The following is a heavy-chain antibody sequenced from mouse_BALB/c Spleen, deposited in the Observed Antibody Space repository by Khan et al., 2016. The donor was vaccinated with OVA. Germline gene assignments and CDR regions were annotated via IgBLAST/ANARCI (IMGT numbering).Heavy chain of an antibody. V-gene: IGHV5-6*01. D-gene: IGHD2-2*01. CDR3: ERRGYDEAWFAY. Sequence: EVELVESGGDLVKPGGSLKLSCAASGFTFSNYGMSWVRQTPDKRLEWVATITNGGSYTYYPDSVKGRFTLFSDKAKNTLYRQMSILKSEDTAMHECERRGYDEAWFAYWGQGTLVTVSA. CDR1: GFTFSNYG. CDR2: ITNGGSYT. J-gene: IGHJ3*01.